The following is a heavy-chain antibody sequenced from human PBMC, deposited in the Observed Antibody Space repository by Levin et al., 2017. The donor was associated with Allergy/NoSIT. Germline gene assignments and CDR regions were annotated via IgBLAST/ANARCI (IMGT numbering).Heavy chain of an antibody. CDR1: GFTFSSYA. CDR2: ISGGDGGT. D-gene: IGHD6-13*01. V-gene: IGHV3-23*01. CDR3: ARGGGYSSSTNWFDP. Sequence: GASVKVSCATSGFTFSSYAMSWVRQAPGKGLEWVSGISGGDGGTYYADSVKGRFTISRDNSKNTLYLQMNSLRAEDTALYFCARGGGYSSSTNWFDPWGRGTLVTVSS. J-gene: IGHJ5*02.